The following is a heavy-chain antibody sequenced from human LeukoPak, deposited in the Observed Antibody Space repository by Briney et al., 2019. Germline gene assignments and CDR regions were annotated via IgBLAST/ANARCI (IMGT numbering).Heavy chain of an antibody. D-gene: IGHD3-10*01. CDR2: FYYSGNA. J-gene: IGHJ4*02. CDR3: ARDWGRYGNYFDY. Sequence: TLSLACIVSGGSIRSGGYYWSWIRQHPGKGLEWIGYFYYSGNAYYNPSLTSRVTISVDTSKNQFSLKLSSVTAADTAVYYCARDWGRYGNYFDYWGQGTLVTVSS. V-gene: IGHV4-31*03. CDR1: GGSIRSGGYY.